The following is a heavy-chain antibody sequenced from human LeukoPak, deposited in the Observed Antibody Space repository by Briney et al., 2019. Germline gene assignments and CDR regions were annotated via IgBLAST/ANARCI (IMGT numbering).Heavy chain of an antibody. J-gene: IGHJ5*02. CDR2: IKEDGSEQ. Sequence: PGGSLRLSCAASGFTFSDYWMSWVRQAPGKGLEWVANIKEDGSEQYYVDAVKGRFTDSRDNARKSVYLQMNSLRADDTAVYYCTKRWSVNWFDPWGQGTLVTVSS. CDR3: TKRWSVNWFDP. D-gene: IGHD3-3*01. V-gene: IGHV3-7*01. CDR1: GFTFSDYW.